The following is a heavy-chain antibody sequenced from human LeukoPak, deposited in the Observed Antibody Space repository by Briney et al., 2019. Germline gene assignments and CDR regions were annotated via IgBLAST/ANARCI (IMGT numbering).Heavy chain of an antibody. CDR2: TYYSGST. D-gene: IGHD3-9*01. V-gene: IGHV4-59*01. J-gene: IGHJ4*02. Sequence: SETLSLTCTVSGGSISSYYWSWIRQPPGKGLEWIGYTYYSGSTNYNPSLKSRVTISVDTSKNQFSLKLSSVTAADTAVYYCARGPGDILTGYHHYFDYWGQGTLVTVSS. CDR3: ARGPGDILTGYHHYFDY. CDR1: GGSISSYY.